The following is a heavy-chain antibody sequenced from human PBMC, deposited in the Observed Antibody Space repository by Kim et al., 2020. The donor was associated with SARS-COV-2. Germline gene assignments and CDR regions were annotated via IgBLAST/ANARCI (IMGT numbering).Heavy chain of an antibody. CDR2: LANDGSEE. CDR3: GRDGAVSARRVYSYMGV. Sequence: GGSLRLSCTASGFSFRSHAMHWARQAPGKGLEWIGVLANDGSEEFYADSVKGRFSMSRDNSRNVFYLHMRSLRREDSATFFCGRDGAVSARRVYSYMGVCGKETTVSVSS. CDR1: GFSFRSHA. V-gene: IGHV3-30-3*01. D-gene: IGHD6-6*01. J-gene: IGHJ6*03.